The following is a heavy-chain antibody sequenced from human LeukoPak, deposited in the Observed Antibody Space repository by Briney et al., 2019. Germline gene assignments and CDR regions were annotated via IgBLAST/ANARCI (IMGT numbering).Heavy chain of an antibody. J-gene: IGHJ4*02. CDR1: GFTFNKYW. Sequence: GGSLRLSCAASGFTFNKYWMYWVRQAPGKGLVRVSRINTDGSSTAYVDSVRGRFTISRDNAKNTPSLRMNSLRAEDTAVYYCARDESPDYWGQGTLVTVSS. V-gene: IGHV3-74*01. CDR2: INTDGSST. CDR3: ARDESPDY.